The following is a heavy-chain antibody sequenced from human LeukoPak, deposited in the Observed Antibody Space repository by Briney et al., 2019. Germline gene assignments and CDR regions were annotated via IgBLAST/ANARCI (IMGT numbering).Heavy chain of an antibody. D-gene: IGHD1-26*01. V-gene: IGHV3-7*05. J-gene: IGHJ4*02. CDR1: GFTFGSYW. CDR3: ATGRVGATDY. CDR2: IKQDGSGK. Sequence: PGGSLRLSCAASGFTFGSYWMTWVRQAPGKGLEWVANIKQDGSGKYYVDSVKGRFTISRDNAKNSLFLQMNSLRVEDTAVYYCATGRVGATDYWGQGTLVTVSS.